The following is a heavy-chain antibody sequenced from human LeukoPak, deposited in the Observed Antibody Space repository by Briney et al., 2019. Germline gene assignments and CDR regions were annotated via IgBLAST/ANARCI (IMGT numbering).Heavy chain of an antibody. CDR2: ISSSSSYI. V-gene: IGHV3-21*01. CDR3: ARAVARAAAGREDY. J-gene: IGHJ4*02. Sequence: PGGSLRLSCAASGFTFSSYAMSWVRQAPGKGLEWVSSISSSSSYIYYADSVKGRFTISRDNAKNSLYLQMNSLRAEDTAVYYCARAVARAAAGREDYWGQGTLVTVSS. CDR1: GFTFSSYA. D-gene: IGHD6-13*01.